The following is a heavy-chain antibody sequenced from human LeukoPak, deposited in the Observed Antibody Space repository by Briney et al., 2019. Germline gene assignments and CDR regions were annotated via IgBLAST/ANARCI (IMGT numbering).Heavy chain of an antibody. CDR2: IFYSGTT. CDR1: GGSISSYY. J-gene: IGHJ4*02. D-gene: IGHD3-22*01. Sequence: SETLSLTCTVSGGSISSYYWSWIRQPPGKGLEWVGFIFYSGTTNYNPSLKSRGTISVDTSKNQFSLKLSSGTAADTAVYYCARGGWKKFDYWGQGTLVTVSS. V-gene: IGHV4-59*01. CDR3: ARGGWKKFDY.